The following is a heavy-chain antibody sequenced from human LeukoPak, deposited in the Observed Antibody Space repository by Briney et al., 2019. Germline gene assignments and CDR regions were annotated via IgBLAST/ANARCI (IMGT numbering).Heavy chain of an antibody. Sequence: GESLKISCKGSGYSFTSYWIGWVRQMPGKGLEWMGIIYPGDSDTRYSPSFQGQVTISAYKSISTSYLQWSSLKASDTAMYYCARVLLYYYDSSGTPGPDAFDIWGQGTMVTVSS. CDR1: GYSFTSYW. CDR3: ARVLLYYYDSSGTPGPDAFDI. V-gene: IGHV5-51*01. J-gene: IGHJ3*02. D-gene: IGHD3-22*01. CDR2: IYPGDSDT.